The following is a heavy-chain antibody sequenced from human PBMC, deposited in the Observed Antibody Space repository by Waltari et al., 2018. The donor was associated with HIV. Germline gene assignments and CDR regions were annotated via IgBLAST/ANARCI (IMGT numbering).Heavy chain of an antibody. CDR1: AFTSSDYR. J-gene: IGHJ5*02. CDR3: ARDSRGTSWSLNWFDP. D-gene: IGHD6-13*01. Sequence: EVQLVDSGGGLVKPGGSLRLSCAASAFTSSDYRINWVRQSPGKGLEWVSSISSSGSFIYYADSVKGRFTISRDNAQNSMYLQMNNLRADDSAMYYCARDSRGTSWSLNWFDPWGQGTLVTVSS. CDR2: ISSSGSFI. V-gene: IGHV3-21*02.